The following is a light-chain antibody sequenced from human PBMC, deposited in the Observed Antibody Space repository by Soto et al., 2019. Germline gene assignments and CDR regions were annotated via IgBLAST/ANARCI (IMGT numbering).Light chain of an antibody. CDR3: SSYAPSDVV. J-gene: IGLJ2*01. CDR1: PSDVGGSNS. Sequence: QSVLTQPPSASGSPGQSVTISCTGTPSDVGGSNSVSWYQQHPGKAPNLMIYDVNKRPSGVPDRFSGSKSGNTASLTVSGLQAAEEAYYFCSSYAPSDVVFGGGTKVTVL. CDR2: DVN. V-gene: IGLV2-8*01.